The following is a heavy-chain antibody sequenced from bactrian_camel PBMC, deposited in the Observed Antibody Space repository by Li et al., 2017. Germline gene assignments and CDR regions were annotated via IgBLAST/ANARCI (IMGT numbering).Heavy chain of an antibody. J-gene: IGHJ6*01. Sequence: HVQLVESGGGSVQAGGSLRLTCTASGFTFDETDMGWYRQAPGDECDLVATINIDGSTYYADFVKGRFTISEDNAKNTVYLQMNSLKPEDTAVYYCSALRLPPPEGAYSDFG. CDR3: SALRLPPPEGAYSDFG. V-gene: IGHV3S53*01. CDR1: GFTFDETD. CDR2: INIDGST. D-gene: IGHD4*01.